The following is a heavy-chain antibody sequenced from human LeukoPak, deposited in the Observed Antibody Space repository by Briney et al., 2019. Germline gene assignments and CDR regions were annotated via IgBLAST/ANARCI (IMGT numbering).Heavy chain of an antibody. D-gene: IGHD3-9*01. CDR1: GGSISSGDYY. V-gene: IGHV4-30-4*01. CDR3: ARVSGLAGYYDYYYYGMDV. CDR2: IYYSGST. Sequence: PSETLSLTCTVSGGSISSGDYYWSWIRQPPGKGLEWIGYIYYSGSTYYNPSLKSRVTISVDMSKNRFSLKLSYVTAADTAVYYCARVSGLAGYYDYYYYGMDVWGQGTTVTVSS. J-gene: IGHJ6*02.